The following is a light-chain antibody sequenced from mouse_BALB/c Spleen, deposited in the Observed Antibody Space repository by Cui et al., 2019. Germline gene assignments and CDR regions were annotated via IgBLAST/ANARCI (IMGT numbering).Light chain of an antibody. J-gene: IGKJ5*01. V-gene: IGKV4-68*01. Sequence: QLVLTQSPALMSPSPGGKFSMTCSASSSVSYMYWYQQKPRSSPKPWIYLTSNLASGVPARFSGSGSGTSYSLTISSMEAEDAATYYCQQCSSNPLTFGAGTKLELK. CDR1: SSVSY. CDR2: LTS. CDR3: QQCSSNPLT.